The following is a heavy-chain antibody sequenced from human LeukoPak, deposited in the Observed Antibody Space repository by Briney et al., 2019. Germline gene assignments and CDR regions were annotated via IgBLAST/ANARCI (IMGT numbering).Heavy chain of an antibody. Sequence: GSLRLYCAASGFPVSNNYISWVRQAPGKGLEWVSVIHSDGSTYYADSVKGRFTISRDNSENTVFLQMNSLRAEDTAVYYCARDTRHSSWSPFIWGQGTLVTVSS. CDR3: ARDTRHSSWSPFI. CDR2: IHSDGST. V-gene: IGHV3-66*01. CDR1: GFPVSNNY. J-gene: IGHJ4*02. D-gene: IGHD6-13*01.